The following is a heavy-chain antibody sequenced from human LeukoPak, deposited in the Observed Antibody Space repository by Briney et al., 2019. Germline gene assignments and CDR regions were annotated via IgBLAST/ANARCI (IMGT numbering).Heavy chain of an antibody. CDR1: GFPFSSYV. Sequence: GRSLRLSCAASGFPFSSYVMHWLRQAPGKGLEWVAVIWFDGGKIYYADSVKGRFTISRDNSKKTLCMQMNRLRAADTAVCHCVRDFTNIRSGGYFDNWGQGTVVTVSS. CDR2: IWFDGGKI. CDR3: VRDFTNIRSGGYFDN. J-gene: IGHJ4*02. V-gene: IGHV3-33*01. D-gene: IGHD3-3*01.